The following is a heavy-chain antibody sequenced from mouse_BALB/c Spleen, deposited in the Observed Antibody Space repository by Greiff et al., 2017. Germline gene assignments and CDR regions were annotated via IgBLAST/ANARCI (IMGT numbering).Heavy chain of an antibody. Sequence: QVQLKQSGPELVKPGASVRISCKASGYTFTSYYIHWVKQRPGQGLEWIGWIYPGNVNTKYNEKFKGKATLTADKPSSTAYMQLSSLTSEDSAVYFCARSIYYGSSYAMDYWGQGTSVTVSS. J-gene: IGHJ4*01. D-gene: IGHD1-1*01. CDR2: IYPGNVNT. V-gene: IGHV1S56*01. CDR1: GYTFTSYY. CDR3: ARSIYYGSSYAMDY.